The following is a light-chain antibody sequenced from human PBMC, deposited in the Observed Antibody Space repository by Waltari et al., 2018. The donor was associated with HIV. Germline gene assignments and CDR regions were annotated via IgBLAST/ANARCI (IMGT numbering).Light chain of an antibody. J-gene: IGKJ2*01. V-gene: IGKV3-20*01. CDR1: QSVSNGY. CDR3: QHYGNSRYT. Sequence: EIVLTQSPDTLSLSPGAGATLSCRASQSVSNGYVAWYQQRPGQAPRLLISGTSARATDIPDTFSGSGSGTDFTLSISRLDPEDFAVYYCQHYGNSRYTFGQGTKLEIK. CDR2: GTS.